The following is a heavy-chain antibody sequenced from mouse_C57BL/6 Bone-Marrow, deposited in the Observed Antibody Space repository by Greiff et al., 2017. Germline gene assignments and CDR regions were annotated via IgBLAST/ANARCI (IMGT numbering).Heavy chain of an antibody. CDR2: INPYNGDT. CDR3: ARERVYPYYFDY. CDR1: GYSFTGYF. V-gene: IGHV1-20*01. Sequence: EVQLQQSGPELVKPGDSVKISCKASGYSFTGYFMNWVMQSHGKSLEWIGRINPYNGDTFYNQKFKGKATLTVDKSSSTAHMELRSLTSEDSAVYYCARERVYPYYFDYWGQGTTLTVSS. J-gene: IGHJ2*01. D-gene: IGHD2-1*01.